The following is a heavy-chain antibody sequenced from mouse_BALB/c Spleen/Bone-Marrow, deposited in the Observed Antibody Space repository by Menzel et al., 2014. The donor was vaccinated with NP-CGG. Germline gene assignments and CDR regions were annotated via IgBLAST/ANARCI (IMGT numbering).Heavy chain of an antibody. D-gene: IGHD4-1*01. CDR3: ARHKLGRWYFDV. CDR1: GFAFSSYD. CDR2: ISSGGGST. V-gene: IGHV5-12-1*01. J-gene: IGHJ1*01. Sequence: EVNVVESGGGLVKPGGSLKLSCAASGFAFSSYDMSWVRQTPEKRLEWVAYISSGGGSTYYPDTVKGRFTISRDNAKNTLYLQMSSLKSEDTAMYYCARHKLGRWYFDVWGAGTTVTVSS.